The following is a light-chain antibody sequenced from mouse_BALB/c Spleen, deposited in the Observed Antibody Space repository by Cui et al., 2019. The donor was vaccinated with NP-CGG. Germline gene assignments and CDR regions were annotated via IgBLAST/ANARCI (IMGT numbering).Light chain of an antibody. J-gene: IGLJ1*01. CDR1: TGAVTTSNY. V-gene: IGLV1*01. CDR2: GTN. Sequence: QVVVTQEFPLTTSPGETVTLTCRSSTGAVTTSNYANWVQEKPDHLFTGLIGGTNNRAPGVPARFSGSLIGDKAALTITGAQTEDEAIYFCALWYSNHWVFGGGTKLTVL. CDR3: ALWYSNHWV.